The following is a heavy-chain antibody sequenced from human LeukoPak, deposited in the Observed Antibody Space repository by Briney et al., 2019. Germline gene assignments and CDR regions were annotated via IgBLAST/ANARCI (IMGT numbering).Heavy chain of an antibody. Sequence: SETLSLTCAVYGGSFSGYYWSWIRQPPGKGLEWIGEINHSGSTNYNPSLKSRVTISVDTSKNQFSLKLSSVAAADTAVYYCARAGWFDYYYYMDVWGKGTTVTISS. CDR2: INHSGST. J-gene: IGHJ6*03. CDR1: GGSFSGYY. D-gene: IGHD6-19*01. CDR3: ARAGWFDYYYYMDV. V-gene: IGHV4-34*01.